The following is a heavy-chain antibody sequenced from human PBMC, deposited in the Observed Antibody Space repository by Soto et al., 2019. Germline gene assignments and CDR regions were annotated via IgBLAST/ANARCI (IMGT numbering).Heavy chain of an antibody. Sequence: PGGSLRLSCAASGFTFSSYWMHWVRQAPGKGLVWVSRINSDGSSTSYADSVKGRFTISRDNAKNTLYLQMNSLRAEDTAVYYCARGSQRGVVRLDAFDIWGQGTMVTVSS. J-gene: IGHJ3*02. CDR3: ARGSQRGVVRLDAFDI. CDR1: GFTFSSYW. V-gene: IGHV3-74*01. CDR2: INSDGSST. D-gene: IGHD3-10*01.